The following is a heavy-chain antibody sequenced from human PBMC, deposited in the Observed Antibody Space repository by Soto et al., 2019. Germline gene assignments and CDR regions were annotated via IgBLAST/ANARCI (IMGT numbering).Heavy chain of an antibody. CDR1: GFTFSSYG. V-gene: IGHV3-30*18. D-gene: IGHD2-15*01. Sequence: GGSLRLSCAASGFTFSSYGMHWVRQAPGKGLEWVAVISYDGSNKYYADSVKGRFTISRDNSKNTPYLQMNSLRAEGTAVYYCAKDLRSGPRLLKYNWFDACGQGNLVTVSS. CDR3: AKDLRSGPRLLKYNWFDA. J-gene: IGHJ5*02. CDR2: ISYDGSNK.